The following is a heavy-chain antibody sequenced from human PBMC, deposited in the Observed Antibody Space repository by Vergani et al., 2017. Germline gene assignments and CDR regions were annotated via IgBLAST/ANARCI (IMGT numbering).Heavy chain of an antibody. J-gene: IGHJ6*02. Sequence: QVQLQQWGAGLLKPSETLSLTCAVYGGSFSGYYWSWIRQPPGKGLEWIGEINHSGSTNYNPSLKSRVTISVDTSKNQFSLKLSSVTAADTAVYYCARGRRDYYGSGSYLRYYYYYGMDVWGQGTTVTVSS. CDR2: INHSGST. D-gene: IGHD3-10*01. V-gene: IGHV4-34*01. CDR1: GGSFSGYY. CDR3: ARGRRDYYGSGSYLRYYYYYGMDV.